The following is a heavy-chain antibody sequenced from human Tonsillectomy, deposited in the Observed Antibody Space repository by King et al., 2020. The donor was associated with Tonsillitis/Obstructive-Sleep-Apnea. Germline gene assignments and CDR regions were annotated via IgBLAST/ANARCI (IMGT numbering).Heavy chain of an antibody. Sequence: QLVQSGGGVVQPGRSLRLSCAASGFTFSSYGMHWVRQAPGKGLEWVAVISYDGNNKYYADSVKGRFTISRDNSKNTLYLQMNSLRVEDTAVYYCAKGPFTYYDFWSGVYGMDVWGQGTTVTVSS. J-gene: IGHJ6*02. CDR2: ISYDGNNK. CDR3: AKGPFTYYDFWSGVYGMDV. V-gene: IGHV3-30*18. D-gene: IGHD3-3*01. CDR1: GFTFSSYG.